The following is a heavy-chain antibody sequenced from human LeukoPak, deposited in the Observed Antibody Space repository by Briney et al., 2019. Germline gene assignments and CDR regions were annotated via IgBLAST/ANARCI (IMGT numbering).Heavy chain of an antibody. D-gene: IGHD5-12*01. J-gene: IGHJ3*02. V-gene: IGHV3-23*01. CDR2: ISSGGTDT. Sequence: GGALRLSCAASGFTFSTYPISWVRQAPGKGLEWVSAISSGGTDTYYADSVKGRFTISIDNSNNTLYLQMNSLSAEDTAVYYCVKDSVRGYSGYGNDGFEIWGQGTMVTVSS. CDR1: GFTFSTYP. CDR3: VKDSVRGYSGYGNDGFEI.